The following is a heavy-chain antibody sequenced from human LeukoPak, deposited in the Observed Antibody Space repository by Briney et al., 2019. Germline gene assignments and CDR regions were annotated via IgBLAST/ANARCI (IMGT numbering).Heavy chain of an antibody. Sequence: ASVKVSCKASGYTFTSYDINWVRQATGQGLEWMGWINPNSGNTGYAQKFQGRVTMTRNTSISTAYMELSSLRSEDTAVYYCARDQYYDFWSGYYYGMDVWGQGTTVTVSS. CDR1: GYTFTSYD. D-gene: IGHD3-3*01. CDR3: ARDQYYDFWSGYYYGMDV. V-gene: IGHV1-8*01. CDR2: INPNSGNT. J-gene: IGHJ6*02.